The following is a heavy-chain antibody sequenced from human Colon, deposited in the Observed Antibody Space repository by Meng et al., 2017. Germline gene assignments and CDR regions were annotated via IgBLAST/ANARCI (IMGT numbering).Heavy chain of an antibody. CDR1: GGSFSGFY. J-gene: IGHJ5*02. CDR3: AAGLRHGDWFDP. CDR2: IDHFGIS. D-gene: IGHD4-17*01. V-gene: IGHV4-34*01. Sequence: SEILSLTCAVSGGSFSGFYWSWIGQPPGKGLEWIGEIDHFGISNYNSSLKGRLTMSGDTSKRQISLTLTSVTAADTAVYYCAAGLRHGDWFDPWGPGTLVTVSS.